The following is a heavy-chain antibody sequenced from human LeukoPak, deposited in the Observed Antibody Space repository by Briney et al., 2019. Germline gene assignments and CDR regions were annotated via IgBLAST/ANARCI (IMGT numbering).Heavy chain of an antibody. J-gene: IGHJ4*02. CDR1: GFTLDNAW. Sequence: GGSLRLSCATSGFTLDNAWMSWVRQAPGKGLEWVGRVRSKLDGGTAEYAASVKGRFSSSTDDSGNTLYLQMNSLKSEDTAVYYCTTDHSSSWYGFEYWGQGTQVTVSS. CDR2: VRSKLDGGTA. V-gene: IGHV3-15*01. CDR3: TTDHSSSWYGFEY. D-gene: IGHD6-13*01.